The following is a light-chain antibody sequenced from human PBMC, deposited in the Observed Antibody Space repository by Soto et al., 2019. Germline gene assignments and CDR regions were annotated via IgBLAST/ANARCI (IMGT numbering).Light chain of an antibody. J-gene: IGKJ4*01. V-gene: IGKV3-15*01. Sequence: EIVMTQSSATLSVSPGETATLSCGASQSVGSAVAWYQHKPGQAPRLLIVAASIRATGVPGRFSGGGSGTEFTLTISSLQSEDFAVYYCQQYKNWPPLTFGGGTTVEIK. CDR2: AAS. CDR1: QSVGSA. CDR3: QQYKNWPPLT.